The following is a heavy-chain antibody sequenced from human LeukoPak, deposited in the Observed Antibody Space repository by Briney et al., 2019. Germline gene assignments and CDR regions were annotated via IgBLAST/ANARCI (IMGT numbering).Heavy chain of an antibody. J-gene: IGHJ3*02. V-gene: IGHV4-59*01. CDR2: IYYSGST. CDR3: ARDLRIAAAGIYAFDI. Sequence: SETLSLTCTVSGGSISSYYWSWIRQPPGKGLEWIGYIYYSGSTNYNPSLKSRVTISVDTSKNQFSLKLSSVTAADTAVYYRARDLRIAAAGIYAFDIWGQGTMVTVSS. D-gene: IGHD6-13*01. CDR1: GGSISSYY.